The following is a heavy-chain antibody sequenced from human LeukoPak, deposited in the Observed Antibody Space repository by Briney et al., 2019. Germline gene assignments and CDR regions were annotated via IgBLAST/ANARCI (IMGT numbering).Heavy chain of an antibody. Sequence: PSETLSLTCAVYGGSFSGYYWSWIRQAPGKGLEWVSSISSSSSYIYYADSVKGRFTISRDNAKNSLYLQMNSLRAEDTAVYYCARDHPRGWLQLFDAFDIGGKGKMVTVSS. D-gene: IGHD5-24*01. CDR2: ISSSSSYI. CDR1: GGSFSGYY. J-gene: IGHJ3*02. V-gene: IGHV3-21*01. CDR3: ARDHPRGWLQLFDAFDI.